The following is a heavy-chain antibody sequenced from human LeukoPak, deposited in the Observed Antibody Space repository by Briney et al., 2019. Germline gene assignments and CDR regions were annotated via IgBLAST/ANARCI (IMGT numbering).Heavy chain of an antibody. CDR3: ARDRAYGSGSYYSLDAFDI. CDR1: GFTFSSYA. J-gene: IGHJ3*02. Sequence: GGSLRLSCAASGFTFSSYAMSWVRQAPGKGLEWVAVISYDGSNKYYADSVKGRFTISRDNSKNTLYLQMNSLRAEDTAVYYCARDRAYGSGSYYSLDAFDIWGQGTMVTVSS. V-gene: IGHV3-30-3*01. CDR2: ISYDGSNK. D-gene: IGHD3-10*01.